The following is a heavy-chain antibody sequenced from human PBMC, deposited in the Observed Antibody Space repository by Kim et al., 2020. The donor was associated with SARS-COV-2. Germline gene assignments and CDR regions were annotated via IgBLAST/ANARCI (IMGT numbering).Heavy chain of an antibody. CDR3: ARDSSPGLDYYDSSGSIDY. V-gene: IGHV1-46*01. CDR2: INPSGGST. CDR1: GYTFTSYY. J-gene: IGHJ4*02. D-gene: IGHD3-22*01. Sequence: ASVKVSCKASGYTFTSYYMHWVRQAPGQGLEWMGIINPSGGSTSYAQKFQGRVTMTRDTSTSTVYMELSSLRSEDTAVYYCARDSSPGLDYYDSSGSIDYWGQGTLVTVSS.